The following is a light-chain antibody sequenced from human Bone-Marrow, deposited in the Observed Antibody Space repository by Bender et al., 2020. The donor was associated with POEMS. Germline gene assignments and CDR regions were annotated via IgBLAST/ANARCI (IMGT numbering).Light chain of an antibody. CDR3: CSYAGSSTYV. Sequence: QSALTQPASVSGSPGQTITISCTGTSSDVGNYNLVSWYQQHPGKAPKLLIYENNTRPSGVSDRFSGSKSDNTASLTISGLQAEDDADYHCCSYAGSSTYVFGTGTTVTVL. CDR1: SSDVGNYNL. CDR2: ENN. J-gene: IGLJ1*01. V-gene: IGLV2-23*01.